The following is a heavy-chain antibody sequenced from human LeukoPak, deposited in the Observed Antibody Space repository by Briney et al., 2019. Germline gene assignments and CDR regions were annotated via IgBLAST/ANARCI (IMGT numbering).Heavy chain of an antibody. CDR1: GFTFSSYA. V-gene: IGHV3-30*04. Sequence: PGGSLRLSCAASGFTFSSYAMHWVRQAPGKGLEWVAVISYDGSNKYYADSVKGRFTISRDNSKNTLYLQMNSLRAEDTAVYYCAKVQRYQLLRGYFDYWGQGTLVTVSS. CDR2: ISYDGSNK. CDR3: AKVQRYQLLRGYFDY. J-gene: IGHJ4*02. D-gene: IGHD2-2*01.